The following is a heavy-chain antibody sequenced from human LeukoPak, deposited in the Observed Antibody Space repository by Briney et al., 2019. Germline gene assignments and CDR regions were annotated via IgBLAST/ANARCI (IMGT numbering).Heavy chain of an antibody. Sequence: PSETLSLTCAVSGYSISSGYYWGWIRQPPGKGLEWIGSIYHSGSTYYDPSLKSRVTISVDTSKNQFSLKLSSVTAADTAVYYCARHSGIAAAPFDYWGQGTLVTVSS. D-gene: IGHD6-13*01. J-gene: IGHJ4*02. CDR2: IYHSGST. V-gene: IGHV4-38-2*01. CDR1: GYSISSGYY. CDR3: ARHSGIAAAPFDY.